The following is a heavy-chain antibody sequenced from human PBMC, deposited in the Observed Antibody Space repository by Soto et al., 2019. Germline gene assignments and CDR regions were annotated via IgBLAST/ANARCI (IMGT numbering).Heavy chain of an antibody. J-gene: IGHJ5*02. V-gene: IGHV4-34*01. CDR2: INHSVET. D-gene: IGHD3-3*01. CDR3: ARVRDWFDP. Sequence: SETLSLTCAVYTGSFSGYYWNWIRQPPGKGPEWIGEINHSVETTYNPSLMSRVTISVDTSKNQFSLTLTSVTAADTAVYYCARVRDWFDPWGQGTLVTVSS. CDR1: TGSFSGYY.